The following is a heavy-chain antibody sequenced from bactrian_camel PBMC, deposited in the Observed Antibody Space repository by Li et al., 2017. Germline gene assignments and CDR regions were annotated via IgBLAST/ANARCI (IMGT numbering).Heavy chain of an antibody. CDR3: AVCVGDGSWYEGAEFGY. CDR1: GYNSNVNC. V-gene: IGHV3S1*01. Sequence: QLVESGGGSVQAGGSLKISCAVSGYNSNVNCMDWVRQAPGKGREGVAASYPGAGVLDYSDSVKGRFTISQDTANNTLYLQMNNLKPEDSAMYYCAVCVGDGSWYEGAEFGYWGQGTQVTVS. CDR2: SYPGAGVL. J-gene: IGHJ6*01. D-gene: IGHD6*01.